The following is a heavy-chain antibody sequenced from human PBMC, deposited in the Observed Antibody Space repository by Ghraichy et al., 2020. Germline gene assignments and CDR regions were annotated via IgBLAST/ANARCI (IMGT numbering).Heavy chain of an antibody. Sequence: SQTLSLTCAISGDSVSSNSAAWNWIRQSPSRGLEWLGRTYYRSKWYTDYAVSVKSRISVNPDTSKNQFSLQLNCVTPEDTAIYYCTREYTYTLDDWGQGTLVTVSS. CDR3: TREYTYTLDD. J-gene: IGHJ4*02. CDR1: GDSVSSNSAA. V-gene: IGHV6-1*01. D-gene: IGHD5-18*01. CDR2: TYYRSKWYT.